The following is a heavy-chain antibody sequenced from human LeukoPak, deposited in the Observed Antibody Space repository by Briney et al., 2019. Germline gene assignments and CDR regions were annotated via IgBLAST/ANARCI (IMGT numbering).Heavy chain of an antibody. J-gene: IGHJ4*02. CDR3: ARGFSMVRGVINPFVY. CDR1: AFTFSSYD. D-gene: IGHD3-10*01. V-gene: IGHV3-13*01. CDR2: IGTAGDT. Sequence: PGRSLRLSCAASAFTFSSYDMHLVRQATGKGLEWVSAIGTAGDTYYPGSVKGRFTISRENAKNSLYLQMNSLRAGDTAVYYCARGFSMVRGVINPFVYWGQGTLVTVSS.